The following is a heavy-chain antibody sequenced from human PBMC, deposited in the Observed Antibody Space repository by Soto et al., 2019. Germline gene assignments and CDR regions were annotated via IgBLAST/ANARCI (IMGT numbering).Heavy chain of an antibody. CDR1: GFTFSNFG. D-gene: IGHD2-15*01. V-gene: IGHV3-30*18. Sequence: GGSLRLSCVASGFTFSNFGMHWVRQAPGKGLEWVAGISYDGRSEYYVDSVRGRFTLSRDNSKNTLSLQMISLRPEDTGVYYCAKDLDVVMVLSATRGLDVWGQGTTVTVSS. CDR3: AKDLDVVMVLSATRGLDV. CDR2: ISYDGRSE. J-gene: IGHJ6*02.